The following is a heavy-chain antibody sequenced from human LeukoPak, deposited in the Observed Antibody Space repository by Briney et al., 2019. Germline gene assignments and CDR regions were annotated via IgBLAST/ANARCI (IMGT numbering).Heavy chain of an antibody. CDR3: AAGIAARLRYYYYYMDV. Sequence: SVKVSCKASGGTFSSYAISWVRQAPGQGPEWMGGIIPIFGTANYAQKFQGRVTITTDESTSTAYMELSSLRSEDTAVYYCAAGIAARLRYYYYYMDVWGKGTTVTVSS. CDR2: IIPIFGTA. CDR1: GGTFSSYA. J-gene: IGHJ6*03. V-gene: IGHV1-69*05. D-gene: IGHD6-6*01.